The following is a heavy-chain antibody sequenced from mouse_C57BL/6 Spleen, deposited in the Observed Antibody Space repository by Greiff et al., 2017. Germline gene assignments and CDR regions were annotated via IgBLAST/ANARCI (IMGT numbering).Heavy chain of an antibody. J-gene: IGHJ1*03. CDR3: ARECYYGSSYARYFDV. Sequence: VQLQQSGAELARPGASVKMSCKASGYTFTSYTMHWVKQRPGQGLEWIGYINPSSGYTKYNQKFKDKATLTADKSSSTAYMQLSSLTSEDAAVYYCARECYYGSSYARYFDVWGTGTTVTVSS. V-gene: IGHV1-4*01. CDR2: INPSSGYT. D-gene: IGHD1-1*01. CDR1: GYTFTSYT.